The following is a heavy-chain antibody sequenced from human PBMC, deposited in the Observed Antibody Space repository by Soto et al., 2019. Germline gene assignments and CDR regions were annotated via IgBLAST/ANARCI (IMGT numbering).Heavy chain of an antibody. Sequence: QVQLVQSGAEVKKPGASVKVSCKASGYTFTSYYMHWVRQAPGQGLEWMGIINPSGGSTSYAQKFQGRVTMTRDTSTSTVYMELSSLRSEDTAVYYCARCAVYDMCDNWFDPWGQGTLVTVSS. J-gene: IGHJ5*02. CDR2: INPSGGST. V-gene: IGHV1-46*01. CDR1: GYTFTSYY. D-gene: IGHD2-8*01. CDR3: ARCAVYDMCDNWFDP.